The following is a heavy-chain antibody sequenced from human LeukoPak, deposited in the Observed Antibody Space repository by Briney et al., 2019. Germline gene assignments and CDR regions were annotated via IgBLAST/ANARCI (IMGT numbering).Heavy chain of an antibody. J-gene: IGHJ4*02. Sequence: GGSLRLSCAASGFTFSSYGMHWVRQAPGKGLEWVANIKQDGSEKYYVDSVKGRFTISRDNAKNSLYLQMNSLRAEDTAVYYCARDSMGSGYYPDYWGQGTLVTVSS. CDR3: ARDSMGSGYYPDY. CDR1: GFTFSSYG. D-gene: IGHD3-22*01. V-gene: IGHV3-7*01. CDR2: IKQDGSEK.